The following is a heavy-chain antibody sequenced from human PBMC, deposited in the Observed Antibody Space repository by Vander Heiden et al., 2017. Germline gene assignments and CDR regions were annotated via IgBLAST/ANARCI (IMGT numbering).Heavy chain of an antibody. CDR1: GGSFTNYY. D-gene: IGHD4-17*01. V-gene: IGHV4-34*01. CDR3: ARANYADYAAFDY. Sequence: QGHLQQWGAGLLKPSETLALTCPGHGGSFTNYYWSWVRQPPGKGLEWIGEINHSGGTRYNPSLKSRVTMSVDPSRSQFSLKVNSLIAADTAVYYCARANYADYAAFDYWGQGTLVTVSS. CDR2: INHSGGT. J-gene: IGHJ4*02.